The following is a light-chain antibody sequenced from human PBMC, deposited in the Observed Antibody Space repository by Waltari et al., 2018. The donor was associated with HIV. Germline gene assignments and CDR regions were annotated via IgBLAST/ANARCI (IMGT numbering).Light chain of an antibody. CDR2: DVN. CDR3: SSYTDSDTLL. J-gene: IGLJ2*01. Sequence: QSALTQPPSVSGSPGQSIPISCTGDISAIGIYDLVSWYHKYPGKAPQLIIYDVNTRPSGISNRFSGSKSGNTASLTISALQGDDEADYYCSSYTDSDTLLFGGGTKLTVL. CDR1: ISAIGIYDL. V-gene: IGLV2-14*01.